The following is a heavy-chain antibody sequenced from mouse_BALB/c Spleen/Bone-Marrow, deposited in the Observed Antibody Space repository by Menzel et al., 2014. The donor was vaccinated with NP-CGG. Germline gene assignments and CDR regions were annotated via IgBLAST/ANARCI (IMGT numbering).Heavy chain of an antibody. CDR3: ARDDYRYDGWYCDI. Sequence: EVKEVESGGGLVQPGGSLRLSCATSGFTFTDYYMSWVRQPPGKALEWLGFIRNKANGYTTEYSASVKGRFTISRDNSQCILYLQMNPLRAEDSATYYCARDDYRYDGWYCDIWGAGTTVTVSS. D-gene: IGHD2-14*01. V-gene: IGHV7-3*02. CDR2: IRNKANGYTT. CDR1: GFTFTDYY. J-gene: IGHJ1*01.